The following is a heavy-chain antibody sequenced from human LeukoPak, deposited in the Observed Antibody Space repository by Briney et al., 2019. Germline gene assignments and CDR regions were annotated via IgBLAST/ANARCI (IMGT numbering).Heavy chain of an antibody. Sequence: VRSLRLSCAASGFTFSSYGMHWVRQAPGKGLEWVAFIHYDGSNKYYADSVKGRFTISRDNSKNTLYMQMNSLRAEDTAVYYCAKDRNSKSYSYMDVWGKGTTVTVSS. CDR3: AKDRNSKSYSYMDV. CDR2: IHYDGSNK. V-gene: IGHV3-30*02. J-gene: IGHJ6*03. D-gene: IGHD2-21*01. CDR1: GFTFSSYG.